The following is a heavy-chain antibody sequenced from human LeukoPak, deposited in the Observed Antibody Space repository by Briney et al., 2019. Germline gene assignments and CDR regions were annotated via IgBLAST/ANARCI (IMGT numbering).Heavy chain of an antibody. Sequence: GGSLRLSCAASGFIFSNYAMSWVRQAPGKGLEWVSVISGSGDITYYADSVKGRFTISRDNSKNTLYLQMNSLRAEDTAVYYCAKGNGRIAAAAPLDYWGQGTLVTVSS. J-gene: IGHJ4*02. CDR3: AKGNGRIAAAAPLDY. CDR1: GFIFSNYA. CDR2: ISGSGDIT. D-gene: IGHD6-13*01. V-gene: IGHV3-23*01.